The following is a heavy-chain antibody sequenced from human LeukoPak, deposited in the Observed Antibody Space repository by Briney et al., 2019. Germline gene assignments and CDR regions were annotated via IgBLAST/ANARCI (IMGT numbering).Heavy chain of an antibody. Sequence: SETLSLTCTVSGGSVSSGSYYWSWIRQPPGKGLEWIGYIYYSGSTNYNPSLKSRVTISVDTSENQFSLKLSSVTAADTAVYYCAGGSGSYYYYGMDVWGKGTTVAVSS. J-gene: IGHJ6*04. V-gene: IGHV4-61*01. D-gene: IGHD3-10*01. CDR2: IYYSGST. CDR3: AGGSGSYYYYGMDV. CDR1: GGSVSSGSYY.